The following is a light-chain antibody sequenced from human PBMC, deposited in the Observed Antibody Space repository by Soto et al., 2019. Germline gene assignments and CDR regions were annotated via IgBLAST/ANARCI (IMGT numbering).Light chain of an antibody. J-gene: IGLJ1*01. V-gene: IGLV1-40*01. CDR1: SSNIGAGYD. CDR2: GNS. Sequence: QSVLTQPPSVSAAPGQRVTISCTGSSSNIGAGYDVHWYQQLPGTAPKLLIYGNSNRPSGVPDRFSGSKSGNSASLAITGLQAEDEADYYCQSYDSSLSGNVFGTGTKVTVL. CDR3: QSYDSSLSGNV.